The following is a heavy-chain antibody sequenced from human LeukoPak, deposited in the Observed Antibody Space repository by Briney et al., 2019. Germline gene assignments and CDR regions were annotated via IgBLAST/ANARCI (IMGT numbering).Heavy chain of an antibody. J-gene: IGHJ5*02. CDR3: VRGVGVSRFNYLDP. V-gene: IGHV3-33*01. D-gene: IGHD1-7*01. Sequence: GGSLRLSCAASGFTFSSFGMHWVRQAPGKGLEWVAVIWYDASNKYYADSVKCRFTISRDNSKNTLYLQMNSLRDDDAAVYYCVRGVGVSRFNYLDPWGQGILVIVS. CDR1: GFTFSSFG. CDR2: IWYDASNK.